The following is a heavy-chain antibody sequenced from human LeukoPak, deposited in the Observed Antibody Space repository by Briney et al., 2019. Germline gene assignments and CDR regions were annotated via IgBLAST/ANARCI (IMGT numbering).Heavy chain of an antibody. CDR1: GYTFTSYG. D-gene: IGHD4-17*01. Sequence: ASVKVSCKASGYTFTSYGISWVRQAPGQGLEWMGWISAYNGNTNYAQKLQGRVTITADESTSTAYMELSSLRSEDTAVYYCARGIRRDYGDYSRPFDYWGQGTLVTVSS. J-gene: IGHJ4*02. CDR3: ARGIRRDYGDYSRPFDY. CDR2: ISAYNGNT. V-gene: IGHV1-18*01.